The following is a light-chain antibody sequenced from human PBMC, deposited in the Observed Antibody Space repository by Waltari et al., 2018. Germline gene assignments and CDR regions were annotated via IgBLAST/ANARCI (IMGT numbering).Light chain of an antibody. J-gene: IGLJ2*01. CDR1: SLRKSY. V-gene: IGLV3-19*01. CDR3: SSRNGRASQVV. Sequence: SSGLTQDPAVSVALGQTNRSTCRGGSLRKSYANRYQVKTGQAPVLVMFGKEKRPSGVPDRISGESSETTSSLIITGAQAEDEADYYCSSRNGRASQVVFAGGTKVTVL. CDR2: GKE.